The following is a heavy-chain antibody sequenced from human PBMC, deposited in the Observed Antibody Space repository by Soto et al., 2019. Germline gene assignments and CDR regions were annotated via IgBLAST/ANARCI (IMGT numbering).Heavy chain of an antibody. CDR3: AKGQFDYYGSGRLYYYGMDV. V-gene: IGHV3-23*01. CDR2: ISGSGGST. Sequence: GGSLILSCAAAGFACSSYAMTLVRQAPGKGLEWVSAISGSGGSTYYADSVKGRFTISRDNSKNTLYLQMNSLRAENTAVYYCAKGQFDYYGSGRLYYYGMDVWGQGTTVTVSS. J-gene: IGHJ6*02. CDR1: GFACSSYA. D-gene: IGHD3-10*01.